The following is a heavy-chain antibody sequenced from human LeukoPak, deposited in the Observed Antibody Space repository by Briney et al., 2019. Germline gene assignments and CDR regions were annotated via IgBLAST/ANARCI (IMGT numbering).Heavy chain of an antibody. CDR3: ARGPLDSGYTYFDY. CDR2: FSYSGST. V-gene: IGHV4-59*02. CDR1: GASVSDYY. D-gene: IGHD5-12*01. Sequence: SETLSLTCTVSGASVSDYYWSWIRQPPGKGLEWIGYFSYSGSTNYNPSLKSRVTISVDTSKNQFSLKLSSVTAADTAVYYCARGPLDSGYTYFDYWGQGTLVSVAS. J-gene: IGHJ4*02.